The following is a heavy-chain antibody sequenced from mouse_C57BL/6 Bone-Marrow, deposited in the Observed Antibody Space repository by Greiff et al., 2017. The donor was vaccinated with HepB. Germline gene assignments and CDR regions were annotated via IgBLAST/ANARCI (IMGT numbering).Heavy chain of an antibody. V-gene: IGHV1-15*01. J-gene: IGHJ2*01. CDR2: IDPETGGT. CDR1: GYTFTDYE. CDR3: TRWGITKYYFDY. D-gene: IGHD2-4*01. Sequence: QVQLQQSGAELVRPGASVTLSCKASGYTFTDYEMHWVKQTPVHGLEWIGAIDPETGGTAYNQKFKGKAILTADKSSSTAYMELRSLTSEDSAVYYCTRWGITKYYFDYWGQGTTLTVSS.